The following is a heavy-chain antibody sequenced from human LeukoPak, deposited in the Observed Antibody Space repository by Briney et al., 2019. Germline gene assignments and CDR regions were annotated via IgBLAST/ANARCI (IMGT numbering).Heavy chain of an antibody. V-gene: IGHV1-2*06. D-gene: IGHD6-13*01. CDR2: INPNSGGT. J-gene: IGHJ4*02. CDR3: AREGIAAAESFDY. CDR1: GYTFTGYY. Sequence: ASAKVSCKASGYTFTGYYMHWVRQAPGQGLEWMGRINPNSGGTNYAQKFQGRVTMTRDTSISTAYMELSRLRSDDTAVYYCAREGIAAAESFDYWGQGTLVTVSS.